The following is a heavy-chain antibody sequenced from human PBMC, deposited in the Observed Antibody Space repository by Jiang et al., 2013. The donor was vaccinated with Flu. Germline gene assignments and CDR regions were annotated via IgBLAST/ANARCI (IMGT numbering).Heavy chain of an antibody. CDR2: MNPNSGNT. D-gene: IGHD3-9*01. CDR3: AREGLRYFDWLLSGSNWFDP. Sequence: FTSYDINWVRQATGQGLEWMGWMNPNSGNTGYAQKFQGRVTMTRNTSISTAYMELRSLRSDDTAVYYCAREGLRYFDWLLSGSNWFDPWGQGTLVTVSS. CDR1: FTSYD. J-gene: IGHJ5*02. V-gene: IGHV1-8*01.